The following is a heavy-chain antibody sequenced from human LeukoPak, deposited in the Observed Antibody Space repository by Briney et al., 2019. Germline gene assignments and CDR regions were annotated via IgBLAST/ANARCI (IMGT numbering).Heavy chain of an antibody. CDR3: ARTGSLLWFGESPNNWFDP. D-gene: IGHD3-10*01. J-gene: IGHJ5*02. CDR1: GGSVTSGNY. Sequence: SQTLSLTCTVSGGSVTSGNYWNWIRQPAGKGLEWIGRIYTNGGASYNPSLKSRVTISIDASKNQFSLKLSSVTAADTAVYYCARTGSLLWFGESPNNWFDPWGQGTLVTVSS. V-gene: IGHV4-61*02. CDR2: IYTNGGA.